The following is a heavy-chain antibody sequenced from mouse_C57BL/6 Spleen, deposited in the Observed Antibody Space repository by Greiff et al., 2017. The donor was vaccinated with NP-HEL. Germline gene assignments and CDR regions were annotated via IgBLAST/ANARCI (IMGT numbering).Heavy chain of an antibody. CDR1: GYSFTGYY. V-gene: IGHV1-42*01. Sequence: EVKLVESGPELVKPGASVKISCTASGYSFTGYYMNWVKQSPEKSLEWIGEINPSTGGTTYNQKFKAKATLTVDKSSSTAYMQLKSLTSEDSAVYYCAREGIYYDGSSSYYFDYWGQGTTLTVSS. D-gene: IGHD1-1*01. CDR3: AREGIYYDGSSSYYFDY. CDR2: INPSTGGT. J-gene: IGHJ2*01.